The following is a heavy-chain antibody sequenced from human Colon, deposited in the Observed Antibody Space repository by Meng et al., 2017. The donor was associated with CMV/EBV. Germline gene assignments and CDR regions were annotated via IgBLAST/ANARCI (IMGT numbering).Heavy chain of an antibody. V-gene: IGHV1-2*02. J-gene: IGHJ4*02. D-gene: IGHD1-20*01. CDR3: ARDARITGTSAGY. CDR2: INPNSGGT. Sequence: ASVKVSCKASGYTFTGYYMHWVRQAPGQGLEWMGWINPNSGGTNYAQKFQGRVTMTRDTSISTAYMELSRLRSDDTAVYYCARDARITGTSAGYWGQGTLVTVSS. CDR1: GYTFTGYY.